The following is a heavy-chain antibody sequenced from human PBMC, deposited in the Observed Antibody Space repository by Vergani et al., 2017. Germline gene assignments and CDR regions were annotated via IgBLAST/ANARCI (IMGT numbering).Heavy chain of an antibody. J-gene: IGHJ4*02. CDR1: GYTFSNYY. D-gene: IGHD3-9*01. V-gene: IGHV1-46*03. Sequence: QVQVVQSGAEVKKSGASVKVSCKTSGYTFSNYYMHWVRQAPGQGLEWMGIINPSGGHTNYAQKFQGRVTMTRDTSTSTVYMELSSLRSEDTAIYYCARGDYGILPRYLYWGQGALVTVSA. CDR3: ARGDYGILPRYLY. CDR2: INPSGGHT.